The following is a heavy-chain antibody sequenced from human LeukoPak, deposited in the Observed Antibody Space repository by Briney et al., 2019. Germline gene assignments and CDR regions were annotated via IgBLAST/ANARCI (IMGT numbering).Heavy chain of an antibody. CDR1: GGTFSSYA. J-gene: IGHJ6*02. CDR3: ARTLGQLVDGMDV. D-gene: IGHD6-6*01. CDR2: VIPIFGTA. Sequence: ASVKVSCKASGGTFSSYAISWVRQAPGQGLEWMGGVIPIFGTANYAQKFQGRVTITADESTSTAYMELSSLRSEDAAVYYCARTLGQLVDGMDVWGQGTTVTVSS. V-gene: IGHV1-69*13.